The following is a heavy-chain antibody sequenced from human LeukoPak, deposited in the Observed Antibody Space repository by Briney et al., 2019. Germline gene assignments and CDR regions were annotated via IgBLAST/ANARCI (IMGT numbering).Heavy chain of an antibody. CDR3: ARVVAEGHRLWDLGGYAITIFGVVPSWARPFDY. J-gene: IGHJ4*02. V-gene: IGHV4-34*01. Sequence: SETLSLTCAVYGGSFSGYYWSWIRQPPGKGLEWIGEINHSGSTNYNPSLKSRVTISVDTSKNQFSLKLSSVTAADTAVYYCARVVAEGHRLWDLGGYAITIFGVVPSWARPFDYWGQGTLVTVSS. CDR2: INHSGST. CDR1: GGSFSGYY. D-gene: IGHD3-3*01.